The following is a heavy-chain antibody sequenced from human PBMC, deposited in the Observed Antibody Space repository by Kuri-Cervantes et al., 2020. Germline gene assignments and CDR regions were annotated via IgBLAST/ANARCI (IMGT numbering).Heavy chain of an antibody. CDR1: GGTIRSRNW. D-gene: IGHD6-19*01. Sequence: SCAVSGGTIRSRNWWSWVRQPPGKGLEWIGEIYHSGSTNYNPSLKSRVTISVDKSKNQFSLKLSSVTAADTAVYYCARDRTVAGSFDYWGQGTLVTVSS. CDR3: ARDRTVAGSFDY. V-gene: IGHV4-4*02. CDR2: IYHSGST. J-gene: IGHJ4*02.